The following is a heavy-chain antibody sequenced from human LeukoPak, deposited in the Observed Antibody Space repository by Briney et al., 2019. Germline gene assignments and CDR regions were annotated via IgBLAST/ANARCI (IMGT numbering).Heavy chain of an antibody. D-gene: IGHD3-9*01. Sequence: ASVKVSCKASGYTFTSYYIHWVRQAPGQGLEWMGIMNPSGGSTSYAQKFQGRVTMTRDTSTSTIYMELSSLRSEDTAVYYCAREGLQRGYDILTGYYFDYYGMDVWGQGTTVTVSS. V-gene: IGHV1-46*01. CDR3: AREGLQRGYDILTGYYFDYYGMDV. J-gene: IGHJ6*02. CDR2: MNPSGGST. CDR1: GYTFTSYY.